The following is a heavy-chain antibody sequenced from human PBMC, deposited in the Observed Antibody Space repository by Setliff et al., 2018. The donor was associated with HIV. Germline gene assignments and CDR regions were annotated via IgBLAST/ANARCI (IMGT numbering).Heavy chain of an antibody. Sequence: PGGSLRLSCAGSGFTFNNYAMSWVRQAPGKGLEWVSTISGDGVDTYYADSVQRRFTISRDNSKNTLYLQMNSLRAEDTAVYYCAKGYYYNSGGGRVRAFDIWGQGTMVTVSS. V-gene: IGHV3-23*01. CDR2: ISGDGVDT. J-gene: IGHJ3*02. D-gene: IGHD3-22*01. CDR3: AKGYYYNSGGGRVRAFDI. CDR1: GFTFNNYA.